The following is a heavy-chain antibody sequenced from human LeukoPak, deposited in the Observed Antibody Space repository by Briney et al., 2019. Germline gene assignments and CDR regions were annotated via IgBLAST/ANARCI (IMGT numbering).Heavy chain of an antibody. CDR3: ARGSSFSNY. CDR2: INGDASNT. CDR1: GLTFNSYW. D-gene: IGHD6-6*01. J-gene: IGHJ4*02. Sequence: GGSLRLSCAASGLTFNSYWMHWVRQVAGKGLVWVARINGDASNTTYADSVKGRFTISRDNAKNTLYLQMNSLRAEDTAFYYCARGSSFSNYWGQGTLVTVSS. V-gene: IGHV3-74*03.